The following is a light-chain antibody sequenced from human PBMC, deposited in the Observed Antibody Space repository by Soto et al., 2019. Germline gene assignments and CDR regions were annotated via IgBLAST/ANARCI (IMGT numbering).Light chain of an antibody. CDR1: QSIRSN. Sequence: EIVMTQSPATLSVSPGERATLACRASQSIRSNLAWYQQKPGQAPRLLIYGASTRAAGIPARFIGSGSGTDFTLTISSLEPEDSAVYYCQQHLGRHTFGQGTKVDIK. CDR2: GAS. CDR3: QQHLGRHT. J-gene: IGKJ1*01. V-gene: IGKV3D-15*01.